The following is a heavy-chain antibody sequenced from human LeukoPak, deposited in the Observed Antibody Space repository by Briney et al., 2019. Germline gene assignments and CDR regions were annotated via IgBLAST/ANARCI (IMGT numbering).Heavy chain of an antibody. CDR1: GGSISSYY. Sequence: SETLSLTCTVSGGSISSYYWSWIRQPPGKGLEWIGYIYYSGSTNYNPSLKSRITISVDTSKNQFPLKLNSVTAADTAVYYCARARGATISGFDYWGQGTLVTVSS. J-gene: IGHJ4*02. CDR2: IYYSGST. CDR3: ARARGATISGFDY. V-gene: IGHV4-59*01. D-gene: IGHD5-24*01.